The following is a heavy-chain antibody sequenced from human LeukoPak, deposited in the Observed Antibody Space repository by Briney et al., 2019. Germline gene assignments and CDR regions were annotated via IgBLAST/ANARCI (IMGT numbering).Heavy chain of an antibody. CDR2: IWFDGNNK. V-gene: IGHV3-33*01. Sequence: GRSLRLSCAASGFTFSSYVMHWVRQAPGKGLEWVTIIWFDGNNKYYADSVKGRFTISRDNSKNTLYLQMNSLRAEDTAVYYCARDSLEMATIDYWGQGTLVTVSS. D-gene: IGHD5-24*01. CDR3: ARDSLEMATIDY. J-gene: IGHJ4*02. CDR1: GFTFSSYV.